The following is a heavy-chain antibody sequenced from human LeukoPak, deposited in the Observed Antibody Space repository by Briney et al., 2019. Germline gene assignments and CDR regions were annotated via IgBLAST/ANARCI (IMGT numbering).Heavy chain of an antibody. J-gene: IGHJ4*02. CDR2: IDTSGST. Sequence: SETLSLTCTVSGVSIRHYYWTWIRQPAGGGLEWIGRIDTSGSTNYNPSLKSRVTMSSDTSNNQLSLNLMSVDATDTAVYYCARGQWQIDYWGQGVLVTVSP. CDR1: GVSIRHYY. D-gene: IGHD6-19*01. V-gene: IGHV4-4*07. CDR3: ARGQWQIDY.